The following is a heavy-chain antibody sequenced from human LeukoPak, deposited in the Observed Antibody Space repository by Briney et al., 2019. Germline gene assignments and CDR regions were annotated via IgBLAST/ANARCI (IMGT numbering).Heavy chain of an antibody. J-gene: IGHJ4*01. D-gene: IGHD3-9*01. CDR1: GYNMDNFG. Sequence: ASVKASCKASGYNMDNFGIAWVRQAPGQGLEWMGWISAYSGDPNYAQKFQGRVTLTTAYMELRNLRSDDTAVYYCARYDADVLFGYYYFDYWGQGTLVTVSS. CDR3: ARYDADVLFGYYYFDY. V-gene: IGHV1-18*01. CDR2: ISAYSGDP.